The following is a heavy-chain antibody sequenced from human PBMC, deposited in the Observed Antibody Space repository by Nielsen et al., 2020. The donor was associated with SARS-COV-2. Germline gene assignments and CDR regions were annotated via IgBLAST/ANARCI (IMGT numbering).Heavy chain of an antibody. CDR3: ARGSLVVAGNAYYYGMDV. CDR2: INAGNGNT. V-gene: IGHV1-3*01. J-gene: IGHJ6*02. Sequence: ASVKVSCKASGYTFTSYAMHWVRQAPGQRLEWMGWINAGNGNTKYSQKFQGRVTITRDTSASTAYMELSSLRSEDTAVYYCARGSLVVAGNAYYYGMDVWGQGTTVTVSS. CDR1: GYTFTSYA. D-gene: IGHD6-19*01.